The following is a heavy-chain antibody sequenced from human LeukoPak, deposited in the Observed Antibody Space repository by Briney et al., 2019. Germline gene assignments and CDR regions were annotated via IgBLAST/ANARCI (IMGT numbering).Heavy chain of an antibody. Sequence: GGSLRLSCAASGFTFSSYSMIWVRQAPGKGLEWVSYISSSSSTIYYADSVKGRFTISRDNAKNSLYLQMNGLRDEDTAVYYCARDLRELPLSNWGQGTLVTVSS. CDR1: GFTFSSYS. CDR2: ISSSSSTI. D-gene: IGHD1-26*01. CDR3: ARDLRELPLSN. J-gene: IGHJ4*02. V-gene: IGHV3-48*02.